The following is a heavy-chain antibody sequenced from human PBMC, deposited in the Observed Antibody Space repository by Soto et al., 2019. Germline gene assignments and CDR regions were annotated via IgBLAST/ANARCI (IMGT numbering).Heavy chain of an antibody. CDR1: GYSISSGYY. J-gene: IGHJ4*02. Sequence: NPXETLSLTCAVSGYSISSGYYWGWIRQPPVKGLEWIGSLYRSGVTYYNPSLKGRVSMSVDTSNNQFSLKLSSVTAADTAVYYCARVAYFDSSGYYYCFDYWGQGTLVTVSS. D-gene: IGHD3-22*01. V-gene: IGHV4-38-2*01. CDR3: ARVAYFDSSGYYYCFDY. CDR2: LYRSGVT.